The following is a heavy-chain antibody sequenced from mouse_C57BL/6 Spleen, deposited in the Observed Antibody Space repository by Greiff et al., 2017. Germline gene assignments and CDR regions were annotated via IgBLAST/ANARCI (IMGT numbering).Heavy chain of an antibody. CDR3: ARFNVYDFDY. D-gene: IGHD2-14*01. CDR1: GFTFSDYG. V-gene: IGHV5-17*01. Sequence: EVHLVESGGGLVKPGGSLKLSCAASGFTFSDYGMHWVRQAPEKGLEWVAYISSGSSTLYYADTVKGRFTISRDNANNTLFLQMTSQRSEDTAMYYCARFNVYDFDYWGQGTTLTVSS. CDR2: ISSGSSTL. J-gene: IGHJ2*01.